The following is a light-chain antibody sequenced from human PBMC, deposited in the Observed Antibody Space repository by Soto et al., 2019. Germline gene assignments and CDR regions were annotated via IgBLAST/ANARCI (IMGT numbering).Light chain of an antibody. V-gene: IGLV2-11*01. CDR2: DVT. J-gene: IGLJ3*02. CDR3: CSYAGSYNWV. Sequence: QSALTQPRSVSGSPGQSVTISCTGTSSDVGDYNYVSWYQQHPGKAPKHMIYDVTKRLSGVPDRFSGFKSGNTATLTTSGLQAEDEADSYCCSYAGSYNWVFGGGTKLTVL. CDR1: SSDVGDYNY.